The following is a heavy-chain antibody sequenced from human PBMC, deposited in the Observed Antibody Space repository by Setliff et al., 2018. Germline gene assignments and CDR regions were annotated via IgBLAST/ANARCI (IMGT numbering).Heavy chain of an antibody. V-gene: IGHV1-69-2*01. CDR2: VDPEDGHT. D-gene: IGHD3-10*01. CDR1: GGTFSSYA. CDR3: TTGLRHGVPYFDL. Sequence: ASVKVSCKASGGTFSSYAISWVRQAPGQGLEWMGRVDPEDGHTKYAEKFQGRITISADMSLDIAHMELGSLTSEDTAVYYCTTGLRHGVPYFDLWGQGTRVTVSS. J-gene: IGHJ4*02.